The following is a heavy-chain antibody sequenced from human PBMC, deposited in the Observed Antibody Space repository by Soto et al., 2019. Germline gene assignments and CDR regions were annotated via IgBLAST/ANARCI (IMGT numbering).Heavy chain of an antibody. V-gene: IGHV3-23*01. D-gene: IGHD1-26*01. CDR1: GFTFSNYA. Sequence: VGSLRLSCAASGFTFSNYAMDWVRQAPGKGLEWVSAISNSFSDGNTHYADSVKGRFTISRDNDKNTVFLQMNSLRAEDTAIYYCAKVFSPEGANYFDYWGQGTLVTVSS. CDR2: ISNSFSDGNT. J-gene: IGHJ4*02. CDR3: AKVFSPEGANYFDY.